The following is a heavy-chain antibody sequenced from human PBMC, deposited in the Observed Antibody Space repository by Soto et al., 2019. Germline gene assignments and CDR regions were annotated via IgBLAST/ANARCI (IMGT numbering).Heavy chain of an antibody. V-gene: IGHV5-51*01. CDR3: ARGLEPHSSWYRARGFDP. Sequence: GADLKISCTGSVYSFPRYLMGCVRPLPGKGLEWLGIIYPHDSDTRYSPSFRGQVTISADKSINTAYLQWSSLKASDTAMYYCARGLEPHSSWYRARGFDPWGQGTLVTVSS. J-gene: IGHJ5*02. CDR1: VYSFPRYL. D-gene: IGHD6-13*01. CDR2: IYPHDSDT.